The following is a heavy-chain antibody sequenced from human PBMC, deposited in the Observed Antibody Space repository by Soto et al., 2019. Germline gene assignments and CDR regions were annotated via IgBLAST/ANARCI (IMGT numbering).Heavy chain of an antibody. CDR1: GFSFSSYS. Sequence: EVQLLESGGDLVQPGGSLRLSCAASGFSFSSYSFTWVRQAPGKGLEWVAGISIGGDKTWHADSVKGRFTISRDNSKNTVYLTMNSLRVDDTAVYYCAKWDGYGDHWGQGTLVTVSS. CDR3: AKWDGYGDH. D-gene: IGHD5-18*01. J-gene: IGHJ5*02. V-gene: IGHV3-23*01. CDR2: ISIGGDKT.